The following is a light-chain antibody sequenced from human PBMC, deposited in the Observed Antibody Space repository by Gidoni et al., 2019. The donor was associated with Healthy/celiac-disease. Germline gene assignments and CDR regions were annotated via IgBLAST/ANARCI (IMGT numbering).Light chain of an antibody. CDR2: DAS. V-gene: IGKV3-11*01. Sequence: EIVLTQSPATLSLSPGERATLSCRASQSVRSYLAWYQQKPGQAPRLLIYDASNRATGIPARFSGSGSGTDFTLTISSLEPEDFAVYYCQQRSNWPPTWTFXXXTKVEIK. J-gene: IGKJ1*01. CDR1: QSVRSY. CDR3: QQRSNWPPTWT.